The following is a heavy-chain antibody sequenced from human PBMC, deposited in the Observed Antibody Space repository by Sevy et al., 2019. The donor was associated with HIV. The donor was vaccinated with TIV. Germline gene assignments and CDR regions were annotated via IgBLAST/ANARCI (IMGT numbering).Heavy chain of an antibody. V-gene: IGHV3-7*03. J-gene: IGHJ3*02. CDR3: ATYSGTYSFDAFDI. Sequence: GGSLRLSCTASGFSFSRYWMTWVRQAPGEGLEWVANIKQDGSEGNYADSVKGRFTISRDNTQNSLYLQMNSLRAEDTAVYYCATYSGTYSFDAFDIWGRGTMVTVSS. CDR1: GFSFSRYW. CDR2: IKQDGSEG. D-gene: IGHD1-26*01.